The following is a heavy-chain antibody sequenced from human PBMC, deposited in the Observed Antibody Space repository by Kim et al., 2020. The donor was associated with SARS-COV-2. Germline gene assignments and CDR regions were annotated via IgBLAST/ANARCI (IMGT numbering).Heavy chain of an antibody. CDR3: ATSDYGDYGFDY. J-gene: IGHJ4*02. D-gene: IGHD4-17*01. Sequence: NYTPSLKSRVTISVDTSKNPFSLKRGSVPAADTAVYYCATSDYGDYGFDYWGQGTLVTVSS. V-gene: IGHV4-4*09.